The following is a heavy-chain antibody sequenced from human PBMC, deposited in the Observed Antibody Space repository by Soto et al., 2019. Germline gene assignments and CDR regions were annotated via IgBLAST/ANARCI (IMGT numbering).Heavy chain of an antibody. CDR3: ARGRRGIVVVPAAIWFDY. V-gene: IGHV4-34*01. Sequence: SETLSLTCAVYGGSFSGYYWSWIRQPPGKGLEWIGEINHSGSTNYNPSLKSRVTISVDTSKNQFSLKLSSVTAADTAVYYCARGRRGIVVVPAAIWFDYWGQGTLVTVSS. CDR1: GGSFSGYY. J-gene: IGHJ4*02. D-gene: IGHD2-2*01. CDR2: INHSGST.